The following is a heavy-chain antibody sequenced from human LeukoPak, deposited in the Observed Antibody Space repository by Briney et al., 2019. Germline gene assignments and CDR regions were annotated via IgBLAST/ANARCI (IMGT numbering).Heavy chain of an antibody. CDR1: GGTFSSYA. CDR3: AREDYSNNPYYYYGMDV. Sequence: SVKVSCKASGGTFSSYAISWVRQAPGQGLEWMGGIIPIFGTANYAQKFQGRVTITADESTSTAYMELCSLRSEDTAVYYCAREDYSNNPYYYYGMDVWGQGTTVTVSS. D-gene: IGHD4-11*01. J-gene: IGHJ6*02. CDR2: IIPIFGTA. V-gene: IGHV1-69*13.